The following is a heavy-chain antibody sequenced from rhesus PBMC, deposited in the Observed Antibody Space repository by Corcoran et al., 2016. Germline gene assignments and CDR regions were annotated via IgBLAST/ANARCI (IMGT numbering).Heavy chain of an antibody. V-gene: IGHV4-169*01. CDR1: GGSISSSY. CDR3: ARSWGQRVLVPDY. Sequence: LQLQESGPGLVKPSETLSVTCAVSGGSISSSYWSWIRQAPGKGLEWIGYIYGSGSSTNYNPSLKSRCTLSVETSKNQLSLKLSSVTTADTAVYYCARSWGQRVLVPDYWGQGVLVTVSS. D-gene: IGHD2-2*01. J-gene: IGHJ4*01. CDR2: IYGSGSST.